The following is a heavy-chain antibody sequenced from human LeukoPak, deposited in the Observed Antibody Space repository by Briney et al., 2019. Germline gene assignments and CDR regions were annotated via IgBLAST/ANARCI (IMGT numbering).Heavy chain of an antibody. CDR2: ISISGENT. J-gene: IGHJ4*02. D-gene: IGHD6-6*01. CDR1: GFTFSSYA. V-gene: IGHV3-23*01. Sequence: GGSLRLSCAASGFTFSSYAMHWVRQAPGKGLEWVSAISISGENTYYADSVKGRFTISRDTSRNTLYLQMHSLRAEDTAVYYCARLISTSSSRFSDYWGQGTLVTVSS. CDR3: ARLISTSSSRFSDY.